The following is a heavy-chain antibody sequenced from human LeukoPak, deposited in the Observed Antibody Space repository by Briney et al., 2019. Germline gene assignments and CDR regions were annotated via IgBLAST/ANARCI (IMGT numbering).Heavy chain of an antibody. V-gene: IGHV3-21*01. Sequence: PGGSLRLSCAASGFTFSSYEMNWVRQAPGKGLEWVSSISSSSSYIYYADSVKGRFTISRDNAKNSLYLQMNSLRAEDTAVYYCARDKSSGSGSYYNYFDYWGQGTLVTVSS. D-gene: IGHD3-10*01. CDR1: GFTFSSYE. CDR3: ARDKSSGSGSYYNYFDY. J-gene: IGHJ4*02. CDR2: ISSSSSYI.